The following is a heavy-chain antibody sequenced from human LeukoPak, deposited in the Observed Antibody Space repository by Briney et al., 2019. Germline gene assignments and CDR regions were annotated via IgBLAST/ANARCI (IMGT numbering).Heavy chain of an antibody. V-gene: IGHV4-61*01. CDR1: GGSVSSGSYY. CDR2: IYYSGST. CDR3: AREDF. Sequence: SETLSLTCTVSGGSVSSGSYYWSWIRQPPGKGLEWIGYIYYSGSTNYNPSLKSRVAISVDTSKNQFSLKLSSVTAADTAVYYCAREDFWGQGTLVTVSS. D-gene: IGHD3-3*01. J-gene: IGHJ4*02.